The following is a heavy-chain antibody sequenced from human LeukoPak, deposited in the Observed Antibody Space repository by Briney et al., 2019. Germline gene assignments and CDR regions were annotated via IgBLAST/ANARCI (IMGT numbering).Heavy chain of an antibody. D-gene: IGHD2-15*01. CDR3: ARVEVGAANRQWYGMDV. J-gene: IGHJ6*02. V-gene: IGHV4-59*01. CDR1: GGSISSYY. CDR2: VDYRGNT. Sequence: SETLSLTCTISGGSISSYYWSWIRQPPGKGLEWIGYVDYRGNTNYNPSLKSRVTISIDTSKSLFCLKLNSVTAADTAVYYCARVEVGAANRQWYGMDVWGQGTTVTVSS.